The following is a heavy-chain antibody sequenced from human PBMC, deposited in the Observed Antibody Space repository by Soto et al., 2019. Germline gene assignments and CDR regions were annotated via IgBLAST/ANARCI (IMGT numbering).Heavy chain of an antibody. CDR3: AKDRLAYCSGDCYPPSYFDS. CDR1: GFTFSSYG. J-gene: IGHJ4*02. V-gene: IGHV3-30*18. D-gene: IGHD2-21*02. CDR2: ISYDGNNK. Sequence: ESGGGVVQPGRSLRLSCAASGFTFSSYGMHWVRQAPGKGLESVAVISYDGNNKYYADSVKGRFTISRDYSKNTVFLQLNSLRDEDTAVYYCAKDRLAYCSGDCYPPSYFDSWGQGTLVTVSS.